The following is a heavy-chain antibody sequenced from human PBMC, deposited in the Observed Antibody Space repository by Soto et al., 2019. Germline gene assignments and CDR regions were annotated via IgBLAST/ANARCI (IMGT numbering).Heavy chain of an antibody. CDR1: GFTFSSYG. V-gene: IGHV3-30*18. D-gene: IGHD3-10*01. J-gene: IGHJ6*02. CDR3: AKDGGSGSYYGYYYYYGMDV. Sequence: GSLRLSCAASGFTFSSYGMHWVRQAPVKGLEWVAVISYDGSNKYYADSVKGRFTISRDNSKNTLYLQMNSLRAEDTAVYYCAKDGGSGSYYGYYYYYGMDVWGQGTTVTVSS. CDR2: ISYDGSNK.